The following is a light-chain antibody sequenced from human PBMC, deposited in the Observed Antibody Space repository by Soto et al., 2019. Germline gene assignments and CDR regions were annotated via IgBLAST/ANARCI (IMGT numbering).Light chain of an antibody. CDR2: KAS. J-gene: IGKJ1*01. Sequence: DIQMTQSPSTLSASVGDRVTITCRASQSISSWLAWYQQKPGKDPKLLIYKASSLESGVPSSFSGSGSGTEFTLTISSLQPNDFATYYCQQYNSYPTFGQGSKVEIK. CDR1: QSISSW. CDR3: QQYNSYPT. V-gene: IGKV1-5*03.